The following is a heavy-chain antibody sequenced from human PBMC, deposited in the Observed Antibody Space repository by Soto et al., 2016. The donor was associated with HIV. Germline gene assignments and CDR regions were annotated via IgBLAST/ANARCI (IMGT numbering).Heavy chain of an antibody. CDR2: INSDGSST. D-gene: IGHD2-2*01. V-gene: IGHV3-74*01. CDR1: GFTFSSYW. J-gene: IGHJ6*02. Sequence: EVQLVESGGGLVQPGGSLRLSCAASGFTFSSYWMHWVRQAPGKGLVWVSRINSDGSSTSYADSVKGRFTISRDDAKNTLYLQMNSLRAEDTAVYYCARAACSSTSCYDEGARRGTDVWGQGTTVTVSS. CDR3: ARAACSSTSCYDEGARRGTDV.